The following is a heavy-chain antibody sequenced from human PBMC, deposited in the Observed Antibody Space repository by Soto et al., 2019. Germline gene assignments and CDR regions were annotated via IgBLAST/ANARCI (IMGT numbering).Heavy chain of an antibody. CDR1: GGSINSYY. Sequence: SETLSLTCTVSGGSINSYYWSWIRKSPGKGLEWIGYTYDNGSTNYNPSLKSRVSISVDTSKNQFSLKLSSVTAADTAVYYCARSGYSYVNHYFDYWGHGTLVT. CDR3: ARSGYSYVNHYFDY. CDR2: TYDNGST. D-gene: IGHD5-18*01. V-gene: IGHV4-59*01. J-gene: IGHJ4*01.